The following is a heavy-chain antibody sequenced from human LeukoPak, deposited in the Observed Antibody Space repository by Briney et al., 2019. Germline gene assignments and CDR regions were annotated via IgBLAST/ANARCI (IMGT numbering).Heavy chain of an antibody. V-gene: IGHV4-59*01. D-gene: IGHD2-15*01. CDR2: IYYSGST. CDR1: GGSISSYY. Sequence: SETLSLTCTVSGGSISSYYWSWIRQPPGKGLEWIGYIYYSGSTNYSPSLKSRVTISVDTSKNQFSLKLSSATAADTAVYYCARDSVLVGGGSRWFDPWGQGTLVTVSS. CDR3: ARDSVLVGGGSRWFDP. J-gene: IGHJ5*02.